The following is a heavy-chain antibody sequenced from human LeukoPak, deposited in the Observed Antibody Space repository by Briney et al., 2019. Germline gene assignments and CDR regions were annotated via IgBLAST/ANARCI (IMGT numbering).Heavy chain of an antibody. D-gene: IGHD6-19*01. CDR3: ARERGWLVLGYYYYYYGMDV. V-gene: IGHV3-23*01. CDR2: ISGSGGST. CDR1: GFTFSSYA. Sequence: GGSLRLSCAASGFTFSSYAMSWVRQAPGKGLEWVSAISGSGGSTYYADSVKGRFTISRDNSKNTLYLQMNSLRAEDTAVYYCARERGWLVLGYYYYYYGMDVWGQGTTVTVSS. J-gene: IGHJ6*02.